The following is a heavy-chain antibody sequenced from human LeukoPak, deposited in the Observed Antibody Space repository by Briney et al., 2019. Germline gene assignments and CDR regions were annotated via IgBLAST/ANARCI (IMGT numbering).Heavy chain of an antibody. V-gene: IGHV4-61*02. CDR2: IYTSGST. Sequence: SETLSLTCSVSGDSISSARYYWSWIRQPAGKGLEWIGRIYTSGSTNYNPSLKSRVTMSVDTSKNQFSLKLSSVTAADTAVYYCARDAYYYYMDVWGKGTTVTISS. CDR1: GDSISSARYY. CDR3: ARDAYYYYMDV. J-gene: IGHJ6*03.